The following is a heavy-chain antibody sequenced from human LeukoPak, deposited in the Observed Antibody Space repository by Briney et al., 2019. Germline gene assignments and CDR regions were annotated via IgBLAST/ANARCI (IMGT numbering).Heavy chain of an antibody. CDR1: GYTFTSYD. CDR3: AALGTYYYDSSGYYSDY. Sequence: ASVKVSCKASGYTFTSYDINWVRQATGQGLEWMGWMNPNSGGTNYAQKFQGRVTMTRDTPISTAYMELSRLRSDDTAVYYCAALGTYYYDSSGYYSDYWGQGTLVTVSS. D-gene: IGHD3-22*01. CDR2: MNPNSGGT. J-gene: IGHJ4*02. V-gene: IGHV1-2*02.